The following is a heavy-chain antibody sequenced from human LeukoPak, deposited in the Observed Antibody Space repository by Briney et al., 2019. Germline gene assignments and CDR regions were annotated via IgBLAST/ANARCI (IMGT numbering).Heavy chain of an antibody. Sequence: SVNVSCKASVYTFTAYSMHWVRQAPGQGLEWMGLIKPNSGDTNNAQKFQGRVTMTRDTSISAAYMGLSRLRSDDTAVYYCASTLGYCTSSSRPDIDYWGQGTLVTVSS. CDR3: ASTLGYCTSSSRPDIDY. CDR1: VYTFTAYS. D-gene: IGHD2-2*01. V-gene: IGHV1-2*02. J-gene: IGHJ4*02. CDR2: IKPNSGDT.